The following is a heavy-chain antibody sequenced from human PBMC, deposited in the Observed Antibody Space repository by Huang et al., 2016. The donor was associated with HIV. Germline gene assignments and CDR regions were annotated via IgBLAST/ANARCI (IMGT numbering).Heavy chain of an antibody. CDR2: MNTKSGNT. CDR1: GYTFSNYD. CDR3: ATLPPVNYGRSGGRVRDY. D-gene: IGHD2-15*01. V-gene: IGHV1-8*01. Sequence: QVQLVQSGAEVKKPGASVKVSCKASGYTFSNYDINWVRQAPGQGLAGMGGMNTKSGNTGYARKFQGRVTMTRSTSISTAYMELSRLRFEDTAVYYCATLPPVNYGRSGGRVRDYWGQGSLVTVSS. J-gene: IGHJ4*02.